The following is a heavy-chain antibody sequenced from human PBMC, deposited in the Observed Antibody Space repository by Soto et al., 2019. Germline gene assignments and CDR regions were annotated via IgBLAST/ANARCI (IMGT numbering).Heavy chain of an antibody. CDR2: ISWNSGSI. D-gene: IGHD2-15*01. Sequence: EVQLVESGGGLVQPGRSLRLSCAASGFTFDDYAMHWVRQAPGKGLEWVSGISWNSGSIGYADSVKGRFTISRDNAKNSLYLQMNSLRAEDTALYYCANDIGLLPEKYFQHWGQGTLVTVSS. CDR3: ANDIGLLPEKYFQH. V-gene: IGHV3-9*01. J-gene: IGHJ1*01. CDR1: GFTFDDYA.